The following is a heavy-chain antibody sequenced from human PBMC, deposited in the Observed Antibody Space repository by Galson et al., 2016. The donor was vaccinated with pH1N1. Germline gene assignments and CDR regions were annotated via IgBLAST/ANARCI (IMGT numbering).Heavy chain of an antibody. J-gene: IGHJ4*02. CDR2: IEDGGGGT. CDR1: GFTFNNYA. Sequence: SLRLSCAASGFTFNNYAMSWVRQAPGKGLEWVSGIEDGGGGTEYADSVKGRFTISRDNFKNTLSLQMNSLRAEDTAVYFCAKADHIWASYFDYWGQGTLVTGSS. V-gene: IGHV3-23*01. CDR3: AKADHIWASYFDY. D-gene: IGHD2-21*01.